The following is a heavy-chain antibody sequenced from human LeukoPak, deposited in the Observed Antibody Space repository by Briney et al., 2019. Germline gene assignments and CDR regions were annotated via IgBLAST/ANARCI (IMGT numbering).Heavy chain of an antibody. CDR1: GGSISSYY. V-gene: IGHV4-59*01. CDR3: ARAGSHAFDY. CDR2: IYYSGST. J-gene: IGHJ4*02. Sequence: PSETLSLTCTVSGGSISSYYWSWIRQPPGKGLEWIGYIYYSGSTNYNPSLKSRVTISVDTSKNQFSLKLSSVTAADTAVYYCARAGSHAFDYWGQGTLVTVSS.